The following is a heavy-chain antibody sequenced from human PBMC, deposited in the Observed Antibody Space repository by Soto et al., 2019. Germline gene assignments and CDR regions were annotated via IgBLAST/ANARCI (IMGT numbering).Heavy chain of an antibody. Sequence: GGSLRLSCAASGFTFSSYSMNWVRQAPGKGLEWVSSISSSSSYIYYADSVKGRFTISRDNAKNSLYLQMNSLRAEDTAVYYCARTAPHCSSTSCSARGYWGQGTLVTVSS. CDR2: ISSSSSYI. J-gene: IGHJ4*02. CDR1: GFTFSSYS. CDR3: ARTAPHCSSTSCSARGY. D-gene: IGHD2-2*01. V-gene: IGHV3-21*01.